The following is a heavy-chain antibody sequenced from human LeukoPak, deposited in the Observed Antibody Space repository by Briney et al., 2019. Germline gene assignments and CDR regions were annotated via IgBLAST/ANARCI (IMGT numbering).Heavy chain of an antibody. CDR3: ARDPGEYSSSHLFDY. V-gene: IGHV1-8*01. Sequence: ASVKVSCKASGYTFTSYYIHWVRQAPGQGLEWMGWMNPNSGNTDYAQKFQGRVTMTRNTSISTAYMELSSLRSEDTAVYYCARDPGEYSSSHLFDYWGQGTLVTVSS. D-gene: IGHD6-6*01. CDR2: MNPNSGNT. J-gene: IGHJ4*02. CDR1: GYTFTSYY.